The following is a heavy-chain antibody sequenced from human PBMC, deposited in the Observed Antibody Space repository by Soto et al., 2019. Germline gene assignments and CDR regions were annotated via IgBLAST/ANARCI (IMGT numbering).Heavy chain of an antibody. CDR3: ARLGGEGDYYYGMDV. CDR2: IHYSGST. Sequence: PSETLSLTCTVSGGSISSGDSYWSWVRQPPGKGLEWIGYIHYSGSTYYMPSLKSRVTISVDTSKNQFSLKLSSVTAADTAVYYCARLGGEGDYYYGMDVWGQGTTVTVSS. D-gene: IGHD3-10*01. CDR1: GGSISSGDSY. J-gene: IGHJ6*02. V-gene: IGHV4-30-4*01.